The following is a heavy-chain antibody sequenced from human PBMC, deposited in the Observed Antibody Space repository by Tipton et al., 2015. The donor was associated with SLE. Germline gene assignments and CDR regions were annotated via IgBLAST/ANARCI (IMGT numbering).Heavy chain of an antibody. D-gene: IGHD4-17*01. CDR3: AREAITGGTTVFDS. CDR2: IDSGGYT. Sequence: GSLRLSCAASGFIVRSNSVSWVRQAPGKGLEWVSVIDSGGYTYYGNSVKGRFTISRDNSKNTLYLQMNSLRVEDTAVYYCAREAITGGTTVFDSWGQGTLVTVSS. V-gene: IGHV3-66*02. CDR1: GFIVRSNS. J-gene: IGHJ4*02.